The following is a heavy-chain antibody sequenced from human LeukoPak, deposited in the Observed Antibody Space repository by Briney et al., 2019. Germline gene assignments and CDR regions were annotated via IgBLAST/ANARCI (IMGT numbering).Heavy chain of an antibody. J-gene: IGHJ4*02. CDR1: GFTFSSYG. D-gene: IGHD3-22*01. V-gene: IGHV3-30*03. CDR2: ISYDGSNK. CDR3: AAEKKDKTMRPDY. Sequence: PGGTLRLSCAASGFTFSSYGMHWVCHAPGTGQDWVAVISYDGSNKYYADSVKGRFTISRDSSKNNLYLQMNSLRAEDTAVYYCAAEKKDKTMRPDYWGEGTLVTVSS.